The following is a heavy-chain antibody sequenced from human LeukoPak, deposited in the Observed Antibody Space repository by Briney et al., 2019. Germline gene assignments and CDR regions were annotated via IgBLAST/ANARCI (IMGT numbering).Heavy chain of an antibody. V-gene: IGHV3-53*01. J-gene: IGHJ4*02. Sequence: GGSLRLSCAASGLTVTSNYMSWVRQAPGKGLEWGSVIYSGGSTYYADSVKGRFTISRDNSKNTLYLQMNNLRAEDTAVYYCARVAFRSSSYISGIDYWGQGTLVTVSS. CDR3: ARVAFRSSSYISGIDY. CDR1: GLTVTSNY. D-gene: IGHD1-20*01. CDR2: IYSGGST.